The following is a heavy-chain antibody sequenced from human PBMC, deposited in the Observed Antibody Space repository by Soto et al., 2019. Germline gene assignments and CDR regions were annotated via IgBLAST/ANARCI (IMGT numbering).Heavy chain of an antibody. CDR1: GFSFRTHT. Sequence: GGSLRLSCVASGFSFRTHTLVWIRQAPGKGLEWVSYISTGGTYLEYAHSVKGRFTISRDDAADSVFLQMNSLKGDDTAVYYCVKGGEDITSPYGMDVWGQGTTVTVSS. D-gene: IGHD2-2*01. J-gene: IGHJ6*02. CDR3: VKGGEDITSPYGMDV. CDR2: ISTGGTYL. V-gene: IGHV3-21*06.